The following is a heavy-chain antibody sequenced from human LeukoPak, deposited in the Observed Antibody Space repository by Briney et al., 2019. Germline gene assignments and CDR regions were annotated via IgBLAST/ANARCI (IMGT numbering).Heavy chain of an antibody. Sequence: SETLSLTCTVSGGSISSSSYYWGWIRQPPGKGLEWIGSIYYSGSTYYNPSLKSRVTISVDTSKNQFSLKLSSVTAADTAVYYCARPLGIRYYDFWSGFLNWGQGTLVTVSS. V-gene: IGHV4-39*01. CDR3: ARPLGIRYYDFWSGFLN. D-gene: IGHD3-3*01. CDR1: GGSISSSSYY. CDR2: IYYSGST. J-gene: IGHJ4*02.